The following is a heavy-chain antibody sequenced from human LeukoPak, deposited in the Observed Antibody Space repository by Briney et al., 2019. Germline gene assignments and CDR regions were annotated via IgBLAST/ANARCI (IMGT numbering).Heavy chain of an antibody. J-gene: IGHJ4*02. CDR3: ARGGPIAAAGKAFDY. CDR2: IKQDGSEK. D-gene: IGHD6-13*01. Sequence: GGSLRLSRAASGFTFSSYWMSWVRQAPGKGLEWVANIKQDGSEKYYVDSLKGRFTISRDNAKNSLYLQMKSLRAEDTAVYYCARGGPIAAAGKAFDYWGQGALVTVSS. V-gene: IGHV3-7*01. CDR1: GFTFSSYW.